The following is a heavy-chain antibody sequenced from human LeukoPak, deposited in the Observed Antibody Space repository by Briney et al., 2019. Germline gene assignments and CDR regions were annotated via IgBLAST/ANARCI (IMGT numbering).Heavy chain of an antibody. CDR1: GGSISSYY. CDR2: IYSSRST. D-gene: IGHD6-6*01. Sequence: SETLSLTCTVSGGSISSYYWSWIRQPPGKGLEWIGYIYSSRSTNYNPSLKSRVTISVETSKNQFSLKLSSVTAADTAVYYCARGLQNRSSGIRFDVFQIWGQGTMVTVSS. CDR3: ARGLQNRSSGIRFDVFQI. J-gene: IGHJ3*02. V-gene: IGHV4-59*01.